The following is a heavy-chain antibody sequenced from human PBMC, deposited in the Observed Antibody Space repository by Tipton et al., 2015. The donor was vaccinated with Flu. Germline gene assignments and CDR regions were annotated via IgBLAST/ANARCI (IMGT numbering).Heavy chain of an antibody. D-gene: IGHD3-10*01. Sequence: TLSLTCTVSGGSISSGGYYWSWIRQHPGKGLEWIGYIYYSGSTYYNPSLKSRVTISVDTSKNQFSLKLSSVTAADTAVYYCARDRGYYGSGSYYNVGWFDPWGQGTLATVSS. CDR1: GGSISSGGYY. CDR3: ARDRGYYGSGSYYNVGWFDP. CDR2: IYYSGST. V-gene: IGHV4-31*03. J-gene: IGHJ5*02.